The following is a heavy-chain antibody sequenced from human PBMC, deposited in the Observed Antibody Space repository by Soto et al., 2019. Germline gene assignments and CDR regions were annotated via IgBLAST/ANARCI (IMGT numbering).Heavy chain of an antibody. CDR2: ISGSGGSP. CDR1: GFSFSTYT. Sequence: EVQLLEPGGGLVQPGGSLRLSCAASGFSFSTYTMSWVRRAPGKGLEWVSAISGSGGSPSYADSVQGRFTISRDNPKKTLYLQMNSLRAEDTAVYYCAKARCTTSNCYVPDYWGQGTLVTVSS. CDR3: AKARCTTSNCYVPDY. J-gene: IGHJ4*02. V-gene: IGHV3-23*01. D-gene: IGHD2-8*01.